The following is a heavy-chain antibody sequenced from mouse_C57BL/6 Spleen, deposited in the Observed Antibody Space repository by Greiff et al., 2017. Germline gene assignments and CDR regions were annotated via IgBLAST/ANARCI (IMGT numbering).Heavy chain of an antibody. CDR2: INPYNGGT. J-gene: IGHJ2*01. CDR1: GYTFTDYY. Sequence: VQLKESGPVLVKPGASVKMSCKASGYTFTDYYMNWVKQSHGKSLEWIGVINPYNGGTSYNQKFKGKATLTVDKSSSTAYMELNSLTSEDSAVYYCARPSFDYWGQGTTLTVSS. V-gene: IGHV1-19*01. CDR3: ARPSFDY.